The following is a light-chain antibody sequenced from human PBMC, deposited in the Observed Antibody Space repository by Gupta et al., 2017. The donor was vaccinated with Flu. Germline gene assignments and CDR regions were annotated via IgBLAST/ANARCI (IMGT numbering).Light chain of an antibody. J-gene: IGKJ1*01. V-gene: IGKV1-5*03. CDR2: KAS. CDR1: QSISTW. CDR3: QQYNNMRT. Sequence: DRVTITCRASQSISTWLAWYQQKPGKAPKLLIYKASTLESGVPSRFSGSGSGTEFTLTISSLQPDDFATYYCQQYNNMRTFGQGTNVEIK.